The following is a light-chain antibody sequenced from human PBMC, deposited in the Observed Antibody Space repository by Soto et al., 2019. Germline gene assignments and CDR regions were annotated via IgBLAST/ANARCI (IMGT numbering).Light chain of an antibody. CDR2: LNSDGSH. J-gene: IGLJ2*01. CDR3: QTWGAGIRV. Sequence: VLTQSPSASASLGASVKLTCTLSSGHSNYAIAWHQQQPEKGPRYLMKLNSDGSHTKGDGIPDRFSGSSSGAERYLTISSLQYEDEADYYCQTWGAGIRVFGGGTKLTVL. V-gene: IGLV4-69*01. CDR1: SGHSNYA.